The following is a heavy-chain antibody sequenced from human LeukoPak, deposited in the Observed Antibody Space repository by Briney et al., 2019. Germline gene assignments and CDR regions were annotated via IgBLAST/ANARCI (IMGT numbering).Heavy chain of an antibody. CDR3: ARVGGYNWNAVDAFDI. CDR2: VYYSGRT. CDR1: GGPTTGYF. Sequence: SETLSLTCTVSGGPTTGYFWTWIRQPPGKGREGIGYVYYSGRTSYNPSLKSRVTISVDTSKNQFSLKLSSVTAADTAVYYCARVGGYNWNAVDAFDIWGQGTMVTVSS. J-gene: IGHJ3*02. D-gene: IGHD1-20*01. V-gene: IGHV4-59*08.